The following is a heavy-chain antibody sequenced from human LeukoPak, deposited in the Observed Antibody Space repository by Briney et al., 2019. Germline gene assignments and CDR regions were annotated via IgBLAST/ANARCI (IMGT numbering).Heavy chain of an antibody. D-gene: IGHD6-13*01. CDR3: ARDPPAVASNTYG. J-gene: IGHJ4*02. V-gene: IGHV3-66*01. CDR1: GFTVSNNY. Sequence: GGSLRLSCAASGFTVSNNYMNWVRQAPGKGLEWASHIYSDGSTNYADSVMGRFTISRDNTENTLYLQMNSLRVEDTAMYYCARDPPAVASNTYGWGQGTLVTVSS. CDR2: IYSDGST.